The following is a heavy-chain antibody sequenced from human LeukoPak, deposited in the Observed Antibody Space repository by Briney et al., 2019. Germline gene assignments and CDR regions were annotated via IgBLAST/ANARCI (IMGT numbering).Heavy chain of an antibody. J-gene: IGHJ4*02. D-gene: IGHD5-12*01. V-gene: IGHV3-21*01. Sequence: PGGSLRLSCAASGFTFSSHSMNWVRQAPGQGLEWVSSISTSSDYIYYADSVKSRFTISRDNAKNSLYLQKNSLRAEDTAVYYCARGLYSGYDWGQGTLVTVSS. CDR2: ISTSSDYI. CDR1: GFTFSSHS. CDR3: ARGLYSGYD.